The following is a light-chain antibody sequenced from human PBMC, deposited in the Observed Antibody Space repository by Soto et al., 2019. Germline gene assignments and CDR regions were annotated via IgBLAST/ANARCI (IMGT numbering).Light chain of an antibody. CDR1: QSVSSSY. CDR2: DAS. V-gene: IGKV3-20*01. CDR3: QHYGRSPPSWT. J-gene: IGKJ1*01. Sequence: EIVLTQSPGTLSLSPGERATLSCRASQSVSSSYLAWYQQKPGQPPRLLIFDASNRATGIPDRFSGSGSGTDFALTITSLDPEYFAVYYCQHYGRSPPSWTFGQGTKVEIQ.